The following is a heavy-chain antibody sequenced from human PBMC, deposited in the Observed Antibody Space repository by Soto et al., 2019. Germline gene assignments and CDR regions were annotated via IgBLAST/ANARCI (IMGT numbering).Heavy chain of an antibody. CDR2: IHNSGIT. D-gene: IGHD6-19*01. CDR3: ARQKQWLSPFDD. CDR1: GASISSGDFY. Sequence: QVQLQESGPGLVKPSQTLSLTCSVSGASISSGDFYWNWIRQHPEKGLEWIGYIHNSGITDYNPSLKSRVTILVDMSKHQCSLKLTSVTAADTAVYYCARQKQWLSPFDDWGQGTLVTVSS. J-gene: IGHJ4*02. V-gene: IGHV4-31*03.